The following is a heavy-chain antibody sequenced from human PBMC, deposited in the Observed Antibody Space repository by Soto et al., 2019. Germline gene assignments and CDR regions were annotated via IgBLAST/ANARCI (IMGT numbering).Heavy chain of an antibody. CDR3: AKALQFYGSGTPFDY. J-gene: IGHJ4*02. CDR1: GFAVSNTY. Sequence: EVQLVETGGGLIQPGGSLRLSCAASGFAVSNTYLSWVRQAPGKGLEWVSIIYNNGDSYYPDSVRGRFTISRDTSKNMVFLQMNSLTAEDMAVYYCAKALQFYGSGTPFDYWGQGILVTVSS. CDR2: IYNNGDS. D-gene: IGHD3-10*01. V-gene: IGHV3-53*02.